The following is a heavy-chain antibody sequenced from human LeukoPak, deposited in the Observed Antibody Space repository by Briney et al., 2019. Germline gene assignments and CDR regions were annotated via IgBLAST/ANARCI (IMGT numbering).Heavy chain of an antibody. D-gene: IGHD6-19*01. CDR2: ISGSGGST. V-gene: IGHV3-23*01. CDR1: GFTFSSYA. Sequence: QAGGSLRLSCAASGFTFSSYAMSWVRKAPGKGLEWVSAISGSGGSTYYADSVKGRFTISRDNSKNTLYLQMNSLRAEDTAVYYCAKGVAVAKGYFDYWGQGTLVTVSS. J-gene: IGHJ4*02. CDR3: AKGVAVAKGYFDY.